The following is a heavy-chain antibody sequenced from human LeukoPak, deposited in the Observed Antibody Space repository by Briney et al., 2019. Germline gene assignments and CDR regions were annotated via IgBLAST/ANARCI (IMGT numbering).Heavy chain of an antibody. V-gene: IGHV3-30*01. Sequence: GGSLRLSCAASGFTFSSYAMHWVRQAPGKGLEWVAVISYDGSNKYYADSVKGRFTISRDNSKNTLYLQMNSLRAEDTAVYYCAKTRWEIVVVPAAIDYWGQGTLVTVSA. CDR1: GFTFSSYA. J-gene: IGHJ4*02. CDR3: AKTRWEIVVVPAAIDY. D-gene: IGHD2-2*01. CDR2: ISYDGSNK.